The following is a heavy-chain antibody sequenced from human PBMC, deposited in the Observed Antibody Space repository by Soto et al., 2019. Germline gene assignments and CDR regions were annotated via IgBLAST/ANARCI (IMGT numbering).Heavy chain of an antibody. CDR3: AKRTYSDSGSDPRVFDY. D-gene: IGHD3-10*01. Sequence: GGSLRLSCAASGFTFRTYAMSWVRQAPGKGLEWVSGISGSGGSTDYADSVKGRFTISRDNLMNTLYLQMNSLRAEDTAVYYCAKRTYSDSGSDPRVFDYWGQGTLVTVSS. CDR2: ISGSGGST. CDR1: GFTFRTYA. J-gene: IGHJ4*02. V-gene: IGHV3-23*01.